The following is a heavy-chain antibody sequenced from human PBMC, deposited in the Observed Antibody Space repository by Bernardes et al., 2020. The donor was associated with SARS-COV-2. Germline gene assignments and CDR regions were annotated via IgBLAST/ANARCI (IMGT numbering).Heavy chain of an antibody. CDR2: ISSGGDTI. CDR3: ARGWRENSFDY. Sequence: GGSLRLSCVGSVFIFTTYSMSWVRQAPGKGLEWLLFISSGGDTIHDADSVRGRFTVSRDDAKNSVYLQMNSLRAEDTAVYYCARGWRENSFDYWGQGALVTVSS. V-gene: IGHV3-48*01. J-gene: IGHJ4*02. D-gene: IGHD2-15*01. CDR1: VFIFTTYS.